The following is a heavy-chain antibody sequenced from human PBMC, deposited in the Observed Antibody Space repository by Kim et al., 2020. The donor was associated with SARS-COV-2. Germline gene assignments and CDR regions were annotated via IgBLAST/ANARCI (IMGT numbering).Heavy chain of an antibody. J-gene: IGHJ6*02. Sequence: PNSGGTNYAQKFQGRVTMTRDTSISTAYMELGRLRSDDTAVYYCARSWDVWGQGTTVTVSS. CDR2: PNSGGT. V-gene: IGHV1-2*02. CDR3: ARSWDV.